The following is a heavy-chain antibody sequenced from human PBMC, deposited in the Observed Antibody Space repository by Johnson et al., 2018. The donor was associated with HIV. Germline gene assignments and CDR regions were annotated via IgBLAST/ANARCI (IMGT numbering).Heavy chain of an antibody. CDR1: GFSFDAYG. Sequence: VHLVESGGGLVQPGRSLRLSCAASGFSFDAYGMHWVRQPPGKGLEWVSVIYSGGSTYYADSVKGRFTISRDNSKNTLYLQMNSLRAEDTAVYYCASLSSSGAFDIWGQGTMVTVSS. CDR3: ASLSSSGAFDI. CDR2: IYSGGST. V-gene: IGHV3-66*01. D-gene: IGHD6-6*01. J-gene: IGHJ3*02.